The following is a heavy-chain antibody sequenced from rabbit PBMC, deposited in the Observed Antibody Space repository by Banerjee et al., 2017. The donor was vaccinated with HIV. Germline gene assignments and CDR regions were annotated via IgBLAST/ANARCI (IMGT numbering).Heavy chain of an antibody. CDR1: GIDFSRYG. Sequence: QQQLVESGGGLVTLGGSLTLSCKASGIDFSRYGISWVRQAPGKGLEWIACIDTNDGDTDYANWPKGRFTISKTSSTTVTLQMTSLTAADTATYFCARNYVNAFDPWGPGTLVTVS. V-gene: IGHV1S45*01. CDR2: IDTNDGDT. J-gene: IGHJ2*01. D-gene: IGHD1-1*01. CDR3: ARNYVNAFDP.